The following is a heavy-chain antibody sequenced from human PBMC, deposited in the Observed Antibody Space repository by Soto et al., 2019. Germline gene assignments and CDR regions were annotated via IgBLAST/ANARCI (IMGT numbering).Heavy chain of an antibody. D-gene: IGHD3-3*01. CDR1: GGSISSSSYY. V-gene: IGHV4-39*01. J-gene: IGHJ5*02. CDR2: IYYSGST. Sequence: SETLSLTCTVSGGSISSSSYYWGWIRQPPGKGLEWIGSIYYSGSTYYNPSLKSRVTISVDTSKNQFSLKLSSVTAADTAVYYCARHYYDFWSGYYSSPPNWFHPWGQGTLVTVSS. CDR3: ARHYYDFWSGYYSSPPNWFHP.